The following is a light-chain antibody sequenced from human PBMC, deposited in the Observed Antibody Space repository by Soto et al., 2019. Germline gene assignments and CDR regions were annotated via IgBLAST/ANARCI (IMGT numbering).Light chain of an antibody. CDR3: KSYAGSNTYV. Sequence: QSVLTQPPSVSGAAGQRVTISCTGTSSNIGAGYEVHWYQQLPGSPPRLIIQRSTTRPSGVPDRFSGSKSGNTASLTVSGLQAADEADYFCKSYAGSNTYVFGSGTKVTV. CDR1: SSNIGAGYE. J-gene: IGLJ1*01. CDR2: RST. V-gene: IGLV1-40*01.